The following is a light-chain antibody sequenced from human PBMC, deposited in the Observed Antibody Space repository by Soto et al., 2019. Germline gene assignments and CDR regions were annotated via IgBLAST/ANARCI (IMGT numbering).Light chain of an antibody. CDR2: GVT. J-gene: IGLJ1*01. Sequence: QSALTQPASVSGSPGQSITISCTGSSSDVGHSNHVSWYQQHPGKAPKLIIYGVTNRPSGISNRFSGSKSGSTASLTISGLQPEDEADYYCNSYTISTTYVFGTGTEVTVL. CDR1: SSDVGHSNH. V-gene: IGLV2-14*03. CDR3: NSYTISTTYV.